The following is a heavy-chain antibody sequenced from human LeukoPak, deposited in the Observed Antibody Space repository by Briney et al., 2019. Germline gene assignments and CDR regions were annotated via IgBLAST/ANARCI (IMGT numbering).Heavy chain of an antibody. CDR3: ARATDFYYDSGKAG. CDR2: INHSGST. J-gene: IGHJ4*02. CDR1: GGSFSGDY. V-gene: IGHV4-34*01. Sequence: SETLSLTCAVYGGSFSGDYWSWIRQPPGKGLEWIGEINHSGSTNYNPSPKSRVTISVDTSKNQFSLKLSSVTAADTAVYYCARATDFYYDSGKAGWGQGTLVTVSS. D-gene: IGHD3-10*01.